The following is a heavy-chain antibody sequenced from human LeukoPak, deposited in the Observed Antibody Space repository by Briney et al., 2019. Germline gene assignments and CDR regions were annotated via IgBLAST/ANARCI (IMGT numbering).Heavy chain of an antibody. Sequence: SLRLSCAASGFTFDDYAMHWDRQAPGKGLGWVSGISWNSGSIGYADSVKGRVTISRDNAKNSLFLQMNSLRAEDTALYYCAKDTGGSGSYYDHFDYWGQGTLVTVSS. J-gene: IGHJ4*02. D-gene: IGHD3-10*01. CDR1: GFTFDDYA. CDR3: AKDTGGSGSYYDHFDY. V-gene: IGHV3-9*01. CDR2: ISWNSGSI.